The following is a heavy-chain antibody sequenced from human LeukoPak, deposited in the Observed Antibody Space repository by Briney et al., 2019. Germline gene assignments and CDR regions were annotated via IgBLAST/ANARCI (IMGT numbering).Heavy chain of an antibody. CDR2: IHLSGST. J-gene: IGHJ4*02. V-gene: IGHV4-4*07. D-gene: IGHD6-19*01. CDR3: ARGRLSVASIVAFDY. Sequence: PSETLCLTCTVPGYPISSYSWTWIRQPAGKGLEWIGRIHLSGSTDYKPSLKSRVNISLDKSENQFSLKLNSVTAADSALYYCARGRLSVASIVAFDYWGQGALVAVSS. CDR1: GYPISSYS.